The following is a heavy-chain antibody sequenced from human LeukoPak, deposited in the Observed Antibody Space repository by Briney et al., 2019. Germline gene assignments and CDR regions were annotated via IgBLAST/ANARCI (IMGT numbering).Heavy chain of an antibody. Sequence: PSETLSLTCAVYGGSFSGYYWGWIRQPPGKGLEWIGEINHSGSTNYNPSLKSRVTISVDTSKNQFSLKLSSVTAADTAVYYCARDRLTPMVRGSLDYWGQGTLVTVSS. CDR2: INHSGST. J-gene: IGHJ4*02. CDR3: ARDRLTPMVRGSLDY. CDR1: GGSFSGYY. D-gene: IGHD3-10*01. V-gene: IGHV4-34*01.